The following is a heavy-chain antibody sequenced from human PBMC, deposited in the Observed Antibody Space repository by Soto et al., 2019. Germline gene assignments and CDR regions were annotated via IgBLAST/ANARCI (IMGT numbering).Heavy chain of an antibody. CDR1: GYTFTNYG. CDR2: ISTNSGHT. CDR3: AKWGGYYAYYSEMDV. Sequence: QVQLVQSGAEVKKPGASVKVSCKASGYTFTNYGISWVRQAPGQGLEWMGWISTNSGHTDYAQNLRGRVTMTTDTSTTTAYMELRSLRSDDTAVYYCAKWGGYYAYYSEMDVWGRGTTVTVSS. V-gene: IGHV1-18*04. D-gene: IGHD1-26*01. J-gene: IGHJ6*02.